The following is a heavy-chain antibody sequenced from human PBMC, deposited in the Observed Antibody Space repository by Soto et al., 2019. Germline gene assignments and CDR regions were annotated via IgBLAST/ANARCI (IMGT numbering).Heavy chain of an antibody. CDR1: GGTFRNYP. V-gene: IGHV1-69*02. CDR2: IFPLTDIP. CDR3: ARGPLVVFNYFES. J-gene: IGHJ4*02. Sequence: QVQLVQSGTEVKRPGSSVKVSCKASGGTFRNYPINWVRQAPGQGLEWMGSIFPLTDIPDYAQNFQARLPISADKATSTAYMELSSLTSDDTAMYFCARGPLVVFNYFESWGQGTLVTVSS.